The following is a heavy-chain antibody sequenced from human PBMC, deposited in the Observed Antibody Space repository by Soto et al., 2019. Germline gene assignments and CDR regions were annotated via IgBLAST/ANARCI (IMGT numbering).Heavy chain of an antibody. Sequence: GGSLRLSCAASGFTFSSYAMHWVRQAPGKGLEWVAVISYDGSNKYYADSVKGRFTISRDNSKNTVYLQMNSLRAEDTAVYYCASQLSVAGNYFFYYAMDVWGQGTTVTVSS. CDR2: ISYDGSNK. D-gene: IGHD6-13*01. V-gene: IGHV3-30-3*01. CDR3: ASQLSVAGNYFFYYAMDV. J-gene: IGHJ6*02. CDR1: GFTFSSYA.